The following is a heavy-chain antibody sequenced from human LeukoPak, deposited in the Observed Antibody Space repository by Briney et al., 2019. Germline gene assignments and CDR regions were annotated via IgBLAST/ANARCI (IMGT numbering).Heavy chain of an antibody. D-gene: IGHD3-22*01. Sequence: GGSLRLSSAASGFTFSSYAMPWVRQAPGQGLEWVAVISYDGSNKYYADSVKGRFTISRDNSKNTLYLQMNSLRAEDTAVYYCARDSQDSSGYYSYYYYGMDVWGQGTTVTVSS. CDR2: ISYDGSNK. CDR1: GFTFSSYA. V-gene: IGHV3-30-3*01. CDR3: ARDSQDSSGYYSYYYYGMDV. J-gene: IGHJ6*02.